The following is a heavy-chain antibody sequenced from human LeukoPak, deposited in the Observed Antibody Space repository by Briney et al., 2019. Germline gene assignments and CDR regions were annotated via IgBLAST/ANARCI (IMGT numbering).Heavy chain of an antibody. Sequence: GGSLRLSCAASGFTFADYAMNWFRQAPGKGLEWVSAIRARAGSTYYGDSVKGRFAVSRDNSKNTLYLQMNSLRAEDTAVYYCAKDPHSFLSPVVVDFDQWGQGTLVLVSS. CDR2: IRARAGST. CDR3: AKDPHSFLSPVVVDFDQ. CDR1: GFTFADYA. J-gene: IGHJ4*02. D-gene: IGHD2-15*01. V-gene: IGHV3-23*01.